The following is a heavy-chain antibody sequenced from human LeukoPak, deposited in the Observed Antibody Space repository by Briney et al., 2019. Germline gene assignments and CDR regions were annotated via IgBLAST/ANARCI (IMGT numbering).Heavy chain of an antibody. CDR3: ARDISRSPRDY. D-gene: IGHD3-9*01. CDR2: ISTTSGFT. J-gene: IGHJ4*02. CDR1: GFIFRDYY. V-gene: IGHV3-11*06. Sequence: GGSLRLSCAASGFIFRDYYTSWIRQAPGKGLEWISYISTTSGFTQYADSVKGRFIISRDNAKNTLYLQMNSPGVDDTAVYYCARDISRSPRDYWGQGALVTVSS.